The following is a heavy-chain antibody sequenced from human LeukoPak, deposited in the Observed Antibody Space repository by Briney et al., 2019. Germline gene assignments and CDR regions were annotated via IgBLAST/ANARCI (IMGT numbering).Heavy chain of an antibody. J-gene: IGHJ5*02. CDR2: IKQDGSEK. CDR3: ARAPGEGWFDP. CDR1: GSTFSSYW. Sequence: GGSLRPSCAASGSTFSSYWMSWVRRAPGKGLEWVASIKQDGSEKYYVDSVKGRFTISRDNAKNSLYLQMNSLRAEDTALYYCARAPGEGWFDPWGQGTLVTVSS. V-gene: IGHV3-7*01. D-gene: IGHD4-17*01.